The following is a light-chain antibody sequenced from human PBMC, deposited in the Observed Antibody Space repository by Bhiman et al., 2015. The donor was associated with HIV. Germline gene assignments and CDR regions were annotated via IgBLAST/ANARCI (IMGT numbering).Light chain of an antibody. V-gene: IGLV2-14*03. CDR3: ASWEDSLSGVV. CDR2: DVS. CDR1: SSDVGGYNY. Sequence: QSALTQPASVSGSPGQSITISCTGTSSDVGGYNYVSWFQQHPGKAPKLMIYDVSKRPSGVSNRFSGSKSGNTASLTISGLRSEDEADYYCASWEDSLSGVVFGGGTKLTVL. J-gene: IGLJ2*01.